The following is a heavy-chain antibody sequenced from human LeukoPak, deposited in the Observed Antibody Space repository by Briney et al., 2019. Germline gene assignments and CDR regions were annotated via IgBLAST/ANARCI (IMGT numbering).Heavy chain of an antibody. V-gene: IGHV4-4*07. J-gene: IGHJ6*03. D-gene: IGHD2-15*01. CDR3: ARTTEGYCSGGSCYYYYYYMDV. Sequence: SETLSLTYTVSGGSISSYYWSWIRQPAGKGLEWIGRIYTSGSTNYNPSLKSRVTMSVDTSKNQFSLKLRFVTPADTAVYYCARTTEGYCSGGSCYYYYYYMDVWGKGTTVTVSS. CDR2: IYTSGST. CDR1: GGSISSYY.